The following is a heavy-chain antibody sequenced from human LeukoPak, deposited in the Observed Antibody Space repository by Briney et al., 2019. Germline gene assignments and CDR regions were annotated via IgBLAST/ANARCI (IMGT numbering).Heavy chain of an antibody. V-gene: IGHV6-1*01. CDR2: TYYRSKWYN. CDR1: GDSVSSNSAA. Sequence: PSQTLSLTCAISGDSVSSNSAAWNWIRQSPSRGLEWLERTYYRSKWYNDYAVSVKSRITINRDSSKKQFSLQLNSVTPEDTAVYYCARSRSVAGTEEGFDYWGQGILVTVSS. D-gene: IGHD6-19*01. J-gene: IGHJ4*02. CDR3: ARSRSVAGTEEGFDY.